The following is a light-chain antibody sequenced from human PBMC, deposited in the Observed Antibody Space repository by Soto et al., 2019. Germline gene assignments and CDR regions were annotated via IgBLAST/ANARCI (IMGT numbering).Light chain of an antibody. J-gene: IGKJ1*01. V-gene: IGKV3-20*01. CDR3: QQYGGSPRT. CDR1: QSINNNY. CDR2: GAS. Sequence: EILLTQSPGTLSLSPGERATLSCRASQSINNNYLAWYQQKRGQAPRLLIYGASSRATGIPDRFSGSGSGTDFRLTISRLEPEDFAVYYCQQYGGSPRTFGQGTKVEIK.